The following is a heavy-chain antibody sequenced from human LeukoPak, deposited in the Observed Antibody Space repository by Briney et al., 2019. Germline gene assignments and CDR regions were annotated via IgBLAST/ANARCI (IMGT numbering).Heavy chain of an antibody. V-gene: IGHV4-59*08. Sequence: SETLSLTCTVSGGSISSYYWSWIRQPPGKGLEWIGYIYYSGSTNYNPSPKSRVTISVDTSKNQFSLKLSSVTAADTAVYYCARFLSSPYNWLDPWGQGTLVTVSS. CDR1: GGSISSYY. CDR3: ARFLSSPYNWLDP. D-gene: IGHD6-6*01. CDR2: IYYSGST. J-gene: IGHJ5*02.